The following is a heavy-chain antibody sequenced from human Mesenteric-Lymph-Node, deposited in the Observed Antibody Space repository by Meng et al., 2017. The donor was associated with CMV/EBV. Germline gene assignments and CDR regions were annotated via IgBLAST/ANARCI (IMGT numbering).Heavy chain of an antibody. Sequence: ESLKISFAASGFTFSSYSMIWVRQAPGKGLEWVSYIIGSGGSTSYADSVKGRFTISRDNSTNTLYLQMNSLRAEDTAVYYCARDLTPTAPHWNSTSCYKSLAESPPFYGMDVWGQGTTVTVSS. D-gene: IGHD2-2*02. CDR3: ARDLTPTAPHWNSTSCYKSLAESPPFYGMDV. V-gene: IGHV3-23*01. CDR2: IIGSGGST. J-gene: IGHJ6*02. CDR1: GFTFSSYS.